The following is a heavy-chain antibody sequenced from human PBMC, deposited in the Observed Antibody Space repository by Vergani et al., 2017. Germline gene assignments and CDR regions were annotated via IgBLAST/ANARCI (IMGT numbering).Heavy chain of an antibody. Sequence: EVELVQSGPEMRKPGESLKISCKGSEYSFGNYWIGWVRQMPGKGLVCRGIIYPADSDTRYSPSFQGQVTISADKSISTAFLQWDSLKASDTALYYCARHTTYTDSWGQGTLVTVSS. J-gene: IGHJ4*02. CDR3: ARHTTYTDS. D-gene: IGHD1-1*01. CDR1: EYSFGNYW. V-gene: IGHV5-51*01. CDR2: IYPADSDT.